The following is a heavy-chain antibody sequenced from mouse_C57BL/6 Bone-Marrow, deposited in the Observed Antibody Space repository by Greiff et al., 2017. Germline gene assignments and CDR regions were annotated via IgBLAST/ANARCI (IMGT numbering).Heavy chain of an antibody. J-gene: IGHJ2*01. CDR3: ARTLGRDYFDY. CDR1: GFTFSDYG. V-gene: IGHV5-17*01. CDR2: ISSGSSTI. Sequence: EVKLVESGGGLVKPGGSLKLSCAASGFTFSDYGMHWVRQAPEKGLEWVAYISSGSSTIYYADTVKGRFTISRDNAKNTLFLQMTSLRSEDTAMYYCARTLGRDYFDYWGQGTTLTVSS. D-gene: IGHD4-1*01.